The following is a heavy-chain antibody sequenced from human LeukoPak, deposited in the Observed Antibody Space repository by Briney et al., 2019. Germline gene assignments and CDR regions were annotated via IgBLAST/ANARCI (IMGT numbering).Heavy chain of an antibody. J-gene: IGHJ4*02. V-gene: IGHV1-69*05. CDR2: IIPIFGTA. CDR3: ARTHYYDSSGYYYGLVY. CDR1: GGTFSSYA. D-gene: IGHD3-22*01. Sequence: SVKVSCKASGGTFSSYAISWVRQAPGQGLEWMGRIIPIFGTANYAQKFQGRVTITTDESTSTAYMELSSLRSEDTAVYYCARTHYYDSSGYYYGLVYWGQGTLVTVSS.